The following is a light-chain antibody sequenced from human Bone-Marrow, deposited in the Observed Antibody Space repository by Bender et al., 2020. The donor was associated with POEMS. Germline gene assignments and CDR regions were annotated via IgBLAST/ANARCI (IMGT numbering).Light chain of an antibody. CDR1: SSNIGAGSD. CDR3: FSFAGSNTFV. J-gene: IGLJ2*01. Sequence: QSVLTQPPSVSGAPGQRVTISCTGSSSNIGAGSDVHWYQRLPGTAPKLLIYGDTNRPSGVPDRFSGSKSGNTASLTISGLQTEDEADYCCFSFAGSNTFVFAGGTKLTVL. V-gene: IGLV1-40*01. CDR2: GDT.